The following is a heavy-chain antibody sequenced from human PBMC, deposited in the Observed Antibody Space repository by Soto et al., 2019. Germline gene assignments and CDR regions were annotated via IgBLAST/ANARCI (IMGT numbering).Heavy chain of an antibody. J-gene: IGHJ6*02. V-gene: IGHV4-61*01. CDR2: IYYSGST. CDR1: GGSISSSSYY. CDR3: ARDTEYSSSLAPPYYYYYGMDV. Sequence: SETLSLTCTVSGGSISSSSYYWSWIRQPPGKGLEWIGYIYYSGSTNYNPSPKSRVTISVDTSKNQFSLKLSSVTAADTAVYYCARDTEYSSSLAPPYYYYYGMDVWGQGTTVTVSS. D-gene: IGHD6-6*01.